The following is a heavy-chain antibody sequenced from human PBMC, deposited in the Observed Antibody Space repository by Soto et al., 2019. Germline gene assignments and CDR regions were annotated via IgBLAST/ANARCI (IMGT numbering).Heavy chain of an antibody. Sequence: SVKVSCKASGGTFSNHTVSWVRQAPGQGPEWMGGIIPLSGTTNYVQKFQGRVTITADESMTTAYMELSSLRYEDTAVYFCARGPDRSGFYLFDCWGQGTLVTVSS. D-gene: IGHD3-22*01. V-gene: IGHV1-69*13. J-gene: IGHJ4*02. CDR1: GGTFSNHT. CDR2: IIPLSGTT. CDR3: ARGPDRSGFYLFDC.